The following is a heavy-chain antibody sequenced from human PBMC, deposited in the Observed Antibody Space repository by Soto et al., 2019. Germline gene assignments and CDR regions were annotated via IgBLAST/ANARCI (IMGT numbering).Heavy chain of an antibody. CDR2: ISGSGGST. CDR1: GFTFSSYA. CDR3: AKPKSMVRGVIKSGGMDV. D-gene: IGHD3-10*01. Sequence: GGSLRLSCAASGFTFSSYAMSWVRQAPGKGLEWVSAISGSGGSTYYADSVKGRFTISRDNSKNTLYLQMNSLRAEDTAVYYCAKPKSMVRGVIKSGGMDVWGQGTTVTVSS. V-gene: IGHV3-23*01. J-gene: IGHJ6*02.